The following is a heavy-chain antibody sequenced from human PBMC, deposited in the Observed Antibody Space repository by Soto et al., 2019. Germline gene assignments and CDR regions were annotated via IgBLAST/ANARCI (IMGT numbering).Heavy chain of an antibody. Sequence: QVQLVESGGGVVQPGRSLRLSCAASGFTFSSDGMHWVRQAPGKGLEWVAVISYDGSNKYYADSVKGRFTISRDNSKNTLYLQMNSLRAEDTAVYYCAKDYYGSGSYYIRAEDYYYGMDVWGQGTTVTVSS. CDR1: GFTFSSDG. V-gene: IGHV3-30*18. CDR3: AKDYYGSGSYYIRAEDYYYGMDV. D-gene: IGHD3-10*01. J-gene: IGHJ6*02. CDR2: ISYDGSNK.